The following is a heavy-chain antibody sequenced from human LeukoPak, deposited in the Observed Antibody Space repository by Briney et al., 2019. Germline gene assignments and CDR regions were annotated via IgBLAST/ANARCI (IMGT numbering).Heavy chain of an antibody. D-gene: IGHD3-10*01. CDR3: ARGPALVRGVITASGGDY. Sequence: GASVKGSCKASGYTFTTYNINWVRQATGQGLEWMGWMNPSTGNTGYAQRFQGRVTMTRNTSIGTAYMELSSLTSDDTAVYYCARGPALVRGVITASGGDYWGQGVLVTVSS. V-gene: IGHV1-8*01. J-gene: IGHJ4*02. CDR2: MNPSTGNT. CDR1: GYTFTTYN.